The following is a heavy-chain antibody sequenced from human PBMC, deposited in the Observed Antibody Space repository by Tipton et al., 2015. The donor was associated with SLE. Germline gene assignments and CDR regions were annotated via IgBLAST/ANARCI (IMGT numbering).Heavy chain of an antibody. V-gene: IGHV5-10-1*01. CDR3: ARTSYDSSCYNWLHP. CDR2: IDPSGYHT. CDR1: GYDFTTYW. D-gene: IGHD5-12*01. J-gene: IGHJ5*02. Sequence: VQLVQSGAEVKKPGESLRISCKASGYDFTTYWISWVRQVPGKGLEWMGRIDPSGYHTDYSPSFEGHVAISTAVSINTAYLQWSSLKASDSAIYYCARTSYDSSCYNWLHPWGQGTLGTVSS.